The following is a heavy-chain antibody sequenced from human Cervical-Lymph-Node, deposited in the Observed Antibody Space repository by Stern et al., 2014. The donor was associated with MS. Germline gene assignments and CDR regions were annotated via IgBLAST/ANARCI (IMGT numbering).Heavy chain of an antibody. CDR2: LHPNSGNA. D-gene: IGHD1-26*01. CDR3: ARKRVGGDYDF. V-gene: IGHV1-8*01. CDR1: GYSFTTYD. J-gene: IGHJ4*02. Sequence: VQLVESGAEVRKPGASVKVSCKASGYSFTTYDINWVRQAAGQGHAWCGWLHPNSGNAGYAQKIRGRLTMTRDTSINTAYMELSSLTNEDTAMYYCARKRVGGDYDFWGQGTLVTVTS.